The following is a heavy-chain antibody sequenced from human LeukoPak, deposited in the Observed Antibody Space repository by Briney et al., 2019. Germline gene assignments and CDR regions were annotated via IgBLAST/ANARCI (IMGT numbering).Heavy chain of an antibody. D-gene: IGHD2-15*01. CDR2: IYSGGST. CDR3: ARDRKDGNFFDY. CDR1: GFTVSSNY. Sequence: PGGSLRLSCAASGFTVSSNYMSWVRQAPGKGLEWVSIIYSGGSTYYADSVKGRFTISRDNSKNTLYLQMNSLRAEGTAVYYCARDRKDGNFFDYWGQGTLVTVSS. J-gene: IGHJ4*02. V-gene: IGHV3-53*01.